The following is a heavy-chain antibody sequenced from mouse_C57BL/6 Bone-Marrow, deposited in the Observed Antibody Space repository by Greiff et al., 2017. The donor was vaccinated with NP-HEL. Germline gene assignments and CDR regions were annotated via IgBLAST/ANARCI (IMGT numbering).Heavy chain of an antibody. Sequence: QVHVKQSGAELVKPGASVKISCKASGYAFSSYWMNWVKQRPGKGLEWIGQIYPGDGDTNYNGKFKGKATMPADKSSRTAYMQLSILTSEDAAVYFCRTYGSSYYYYAMDYWGQGTSVTVAS. CDR2: IYPGDGDT. J-gene: IGHJ4*01. CDR1: GYAFSSYW. CDR3: RTYGSSYYYYAMDY. D-gene: IGHD1-1*01. V-gene: IGHV1-80*01.